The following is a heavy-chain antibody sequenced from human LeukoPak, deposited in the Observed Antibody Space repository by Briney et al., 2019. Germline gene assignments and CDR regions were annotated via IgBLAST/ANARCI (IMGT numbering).Heavy chain of an antibody. Sequence: PGGSLRLSCAASGFTFSSYAMSWVRQAPGKGLEWVSAISGSGGSTYYADSVKGRFTISRDNSKNTLYLQMNSLRAEDTAVYYCARSTRITMVRGAMPVFDYWGQGTLVTVSS. D-gene: IGHD3-10*01. V-gene: IGHV3-23*01. J-gene: IGHJ4*02. CDR2: ISGSGGST. CDR1: GFTFSSYA. CDR3: ARSTRITMVRGAMPVFDY.